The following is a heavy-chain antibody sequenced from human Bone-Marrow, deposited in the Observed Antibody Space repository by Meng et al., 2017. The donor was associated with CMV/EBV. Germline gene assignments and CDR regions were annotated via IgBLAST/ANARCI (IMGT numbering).Heavy chain of an antibody. CDR2: ISYDGSNK. V-gene: IGHV3-30*18. CDR3: ANAGHKEVDTATMDY. CDR1: GFTFRSYG. J-gene: IGHJ4*02. Sequence: SGFTFRSYGMHWVRQAPGKGLEWVAVISYDGSNKYYADSVKGRFTISRDNSKNTLYLQMNSLRAEDTAVYYCANAGHKEVDTATMDYWGQGTLVTVSS. D-gene: IGHD5-18*01.